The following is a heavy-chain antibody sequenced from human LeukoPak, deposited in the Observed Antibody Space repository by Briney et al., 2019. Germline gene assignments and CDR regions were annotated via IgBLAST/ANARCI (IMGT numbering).Heavy chain of an antibody. CDR3: ARGSKSSFGVVIPTWFDP. J-gene: IGHJ5*02. Sequence: PSETLSLTCTVSGGSISSGGYYWSWIRQPPGKGLEWIGYIYHSGSTYYNPSLKSRVTISVDRSKNQFSLKLSSVTAADTAVYYCARGSKSSFGVVIPTWFDPWGQGTLVTVSS. CDR1: GGSISSGGYY. CDR2: IYHSGST. D-gene: IGHD3-3*01. V-gene: IGHV4-30-2*01.